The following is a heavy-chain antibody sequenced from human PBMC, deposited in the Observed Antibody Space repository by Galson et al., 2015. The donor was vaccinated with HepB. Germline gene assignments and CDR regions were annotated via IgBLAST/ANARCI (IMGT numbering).Heavy chain of an antibody. Sequence: SVKVSCKASGYTFTSYYMHWVRQAPGQGLEWMGIINPSGGSTSYAQKFQGRVTMTRDTSTSTVYMELSSLRSEDTAVYYCASLIAVGRGVFDYWGQGTLVTVSS. CDR2: INPSGGST. D-gene: IGHD6-19*01. CDR1: GYTFTSYY. CDR3: ASLIAVGRGVFDY. V-gene: IGHV1-46*03. J-gene: IGHJ4*02.